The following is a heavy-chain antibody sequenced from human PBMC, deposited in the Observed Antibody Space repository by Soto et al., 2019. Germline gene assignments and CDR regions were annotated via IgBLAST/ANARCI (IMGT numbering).Heavy chain of an antibody. CDR2: IYYSGST. Sequence: SETLSLTCTVSGGSISSYYWSWIRQPPGKGLEWIGYIYYSGSTNYNPSLKSRVTISVDTSKNQFSLKLSSVTAADTAVYYCARSLPGSSSSFDYWGQGTLVTVSS. J-gene: IGHJ4*02. CDR1: GGSISSYY. CDR3: ARSLPGSSSSFDY. V-gene: IGHV4-59*08. D-gene: IGHD6-6*01.